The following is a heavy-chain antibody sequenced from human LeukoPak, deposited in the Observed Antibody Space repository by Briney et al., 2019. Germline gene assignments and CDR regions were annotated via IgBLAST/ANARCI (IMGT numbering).Heavy chain of an antibody. D-gene: IGHD2-15*01. Sequence: GGSLRLSCAASGFTFSSYGMHWVRQAPGKGLEWVAFIRYDGSNKYYADSVKGRFTISRDNSKNTLYLRMNSLRAEDTAAYYCAKFAQRYCSGGSCHPFDYWGQGTLVTVSS. CDR1: GFTFSSYG. V-gene: IGHV3-30*02. J-gene: IGHJ4*02. CDR3: AKFAQRYCSGGSCHPFDY. CDR2: IRYDGSNK.